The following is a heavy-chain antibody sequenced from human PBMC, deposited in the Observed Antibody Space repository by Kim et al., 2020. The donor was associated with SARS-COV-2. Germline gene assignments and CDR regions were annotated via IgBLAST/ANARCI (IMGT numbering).Heavy chain of an antibody. Sequence: SETLSLTCSVPRGSISSGGYYWSWFRQPPGKALEWLGHIYFTGDTKSSPSVKSRLSISFDKSKNEYSLKMTSVTAADTAVYYCVRGSDYGPFYFDSWGRGTLITVS. V-gene: IGHV4-31*03. CDR2: IYFTGDT. CDR1: RGSISSGGYY. D-gene: IGHD4-17*01. CDR3: VRGSDYGPFYFDS. J-gene: IGHJ4*02.